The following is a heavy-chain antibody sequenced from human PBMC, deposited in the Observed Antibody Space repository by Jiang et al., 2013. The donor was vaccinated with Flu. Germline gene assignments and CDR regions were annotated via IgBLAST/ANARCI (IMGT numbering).Heavy chain of an antibody. CDR1: GFTFSSYA. D-gene: IGHD3-9*01. J-gene: IGHJ4*02. Sequence: GLVQPGGSLRLSCAASGFTFSSYAMSWVRQAPGKGLEWVSTITGSGGTTYYADSVKGRFTISRDNSKNTLYLQVNSLRAEDTAVYYCAKLLVLRYFDWLQYYFDYWGQGTLVTVSS. CDR3: AKLLVLRYFDWLQYYFDY. CDR2: ITGSGGTT. V-gene: IGHV3-23*01.